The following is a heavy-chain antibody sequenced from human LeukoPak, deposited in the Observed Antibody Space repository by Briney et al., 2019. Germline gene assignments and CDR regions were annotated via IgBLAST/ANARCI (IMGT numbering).Heavy chain of an antibody. CDR1: GGSFSGYY. Sequence: KPSETLSLPCAVYGGSFSGYYWSRIRQPRGKGRECGGEINHRGSNNHNPSLKSRVTISVDTSKNQFSLRLTSVTAADTAVYYCARGRGCSSTSCYTDYYYYMDVWGKGTTVTVSS. CDR2: INHRGSN. V-gene: IGHV4-34*01. D-gene: IGHD2-2*02. J-gene: IGHJ6*03. CDR3: ARGRGCSSTSCYTDYYYYMDV.